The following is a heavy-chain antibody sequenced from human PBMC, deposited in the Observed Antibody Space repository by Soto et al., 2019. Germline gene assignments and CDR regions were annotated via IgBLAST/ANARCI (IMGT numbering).Heavy chain of an antibody. Sequence: SETLSLTCTVSGGSISSGDYYWSWIRQPPGKGLEWIGYIYYSGSTYYNPSLKSRVTISVDTSKDQFSLKLSSVTTADTAVYYCARDLWGYCGTDCYPLDVWGQGTTVTVSS. V-gene: IGHV4-30-4*02. J-gene: IGHJ6*02. CDR2: IYYSGST. D-gene: IGHD2-21*02. CDR1: GGSISSGDYY. CDR3: ARDLWGYCGTDCYPLDV.